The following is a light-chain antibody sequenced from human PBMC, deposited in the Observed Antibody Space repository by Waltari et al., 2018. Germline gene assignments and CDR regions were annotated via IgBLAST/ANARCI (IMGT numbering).Light chain of an antibody. CDR3: MQGVQTPYT. CDR2: RVS. J-gene: IGKJ2*01. Sequence: DIVMTQTPLSLSVTPGQPASISCKSSQSLVYSDGQTYLYWYLQKPGQSPQLLMYRVSSRFSGGPDRFSGSASGTDVTLTISGVEAEDVGVYYCMQGVQTPYTFGQGTKLEIK. V-gene: IGKV2-29*02. CDR1: QSLVYSDGQTY.